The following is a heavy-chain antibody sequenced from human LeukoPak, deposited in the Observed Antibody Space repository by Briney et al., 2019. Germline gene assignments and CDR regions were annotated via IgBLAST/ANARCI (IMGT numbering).Heavy chain of an antibody. D-gene: IGHD4-17*01. V-gene: IGHV3-30*18. CDR3: AKMVLGDYYFDY. Sequence: GGSLRLSCAASGFTFSSYGMPWVRQAPGKGLEWVGVISYDGSNKYYADSVKGRFTISRDNSKNTLYLQMDSLRAEDTAVYYCAKMVLGDYYFDYWGQGTLVTVSS. CDR2: ISYDGSNK. CDR1: GFTFSSYG. J-gene: IGHJ4*02.